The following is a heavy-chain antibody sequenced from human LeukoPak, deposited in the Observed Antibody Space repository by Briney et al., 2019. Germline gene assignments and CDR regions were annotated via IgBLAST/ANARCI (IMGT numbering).Heavy chain of an antibody. CDR3: ARGDFWSGYKFDY. V-gene: IGHV3-48*01. J-gene: IGHJ4*02. CDR1: GFTFSSYS. Sequence: PGGSLRLSCAASGFTFSSYSMNWVRQAPGKGLEWVSYISSSSSTIYYADSVKGRFTISRDNAKNSLYLQMNSLRAEETAVYYSARGDFWSGYKFDYWGQGTLVTVSS. CDR2: ISSSSSTI. D-gene: IGHD3-3*01.